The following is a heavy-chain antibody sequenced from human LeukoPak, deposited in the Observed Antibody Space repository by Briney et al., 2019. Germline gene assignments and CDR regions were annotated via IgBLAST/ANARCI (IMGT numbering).Heavy chain of an antibody. CDR2: ISAYNGNT. CDR1: GYTFTSYG. Sequence: EASVTVSCKASGYTFTSYGISWVRQAPGQGLEWMGWISAYNGNTNYAQKLQGRVTMTTDTSTSTAYMELRSLRSEDTAVYYCASGAVGVVGKPTDYWGQGTLVTVSS. V-gene: IGHV1-18*01. J-gene: IGHJ4*02. D-gene: IGHD3-3*01. CDR3: ASGAVGVVGKPTDY.